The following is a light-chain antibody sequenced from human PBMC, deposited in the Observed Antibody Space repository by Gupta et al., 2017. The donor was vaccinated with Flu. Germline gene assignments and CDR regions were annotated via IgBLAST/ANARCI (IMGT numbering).Light chain of an antibody. V-gene: IGKV3-15*01. CDR3: QHENNWPRT. J-gene: IGKJ4*02. CDR1: ESVGSH. CDR2: GAS. Sequence: EVVMTQSPATLSVSPGERATLSCRASESVGSHLAWYQQIPGQAPRLLLYGASTRATGIPARFNGSGSGTDFTLTISSLQSEDFAVYYCQHENNWPRTFGGGSKVEIK.